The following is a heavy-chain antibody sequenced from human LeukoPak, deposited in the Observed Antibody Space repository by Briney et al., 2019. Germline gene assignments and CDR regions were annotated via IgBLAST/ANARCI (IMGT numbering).Heavy chain of an antibody. J-gene: IGHJ5*02. Sequence: ASVKVSCKVSGYTLTELSMHWVRQAPGKGLEWMGGFDPEDGETIYAQKFQGRVTMTRDTSISTAYMELRSLTSEDTAVYYCVRDGEGVAISVNYWFAPWGQGTLVTVSS. CDR2: FDPEDGET. CDR3: VRDGEGVAISVNYWFAP. CDR1: GYTLTELS. V-gene: IGHV1-24*01. D-gene: IGHD3-10*01.